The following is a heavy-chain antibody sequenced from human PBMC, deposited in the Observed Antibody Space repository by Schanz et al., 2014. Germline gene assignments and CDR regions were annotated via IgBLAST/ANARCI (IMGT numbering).Heavy chain of an antibody. D-gene: IGHD1-20*01. CDR1: GITFSSHS. Sequence: VRLVESGGGVVQPGRSLRLSCAASGITFSSHSFNWVRQAPGKGLEWVSAISGSGGSTYYADSVKGRFTISRDNSKNTLYLQMNSLRAEDTAVYYCANNWNLDYWGQGTLVTVSS. V-gene: IGHV3-23*04. CDR2: ISGSGGST. J-gene: IGHJ4*02. CDR3: ANNWNLDY.